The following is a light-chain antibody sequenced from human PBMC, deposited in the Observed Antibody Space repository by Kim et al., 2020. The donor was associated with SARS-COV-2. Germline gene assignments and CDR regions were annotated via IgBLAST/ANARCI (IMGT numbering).Light chain of an antibody. V-gene: IGLV2-11*01. Sequence: QSVTISCTGTSSDVGGYNYVSWYQQHPGKAPKLMIYDVSKRPSGVPDRFSGSKSVNTASLTISGLQAEDEADYYCCSYAGSYTSYVFGTGTKVTVL. CDR1: SSDVGGYNY. CDR2: DVS. CDR3: CSYAGSYTSYV. J-gene: IGLJ1*01.